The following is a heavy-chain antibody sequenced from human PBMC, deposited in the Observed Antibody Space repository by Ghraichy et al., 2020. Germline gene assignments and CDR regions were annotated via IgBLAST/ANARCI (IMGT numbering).Heavy chain of an antibody. CDR2: ISDSGGST. CDR3: AKGPGSSKRFDY. J-gene: IGHJ4*02. CDR1: GFTFSGYT. D-gene: IGHD6-6*01. Sequence: GESLNISCAASGFTFSGYTMSWVRQAPGKGLEWVSSISDSGGSTYFADSVKGRFTISRDNSENTLYLQMNSLRAEDTAVYYCAKGPGSSKRFDYWGQGTLVTVSS. V-gene: IGHV3-23*01.